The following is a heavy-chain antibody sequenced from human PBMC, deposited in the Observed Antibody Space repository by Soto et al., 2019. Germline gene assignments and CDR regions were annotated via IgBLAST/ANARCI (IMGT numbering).Heavy chain of an antibody. CDR2: IYYSGST. CDR1: GGSISSYY. CDR3: ARGSYYFDY. Sequence: SETLSLTFTVSGGSISSYYWSWIRQPPGKGLEWIAYIYYSGSTNYNPSLKSRVTISVDRSKNQFSLKVSSVTAADTAVYYCARGSYYFDYWGQGTLVTVSS. V-gene: IGHV4-59*01. J-gene: IGHJ4*02.